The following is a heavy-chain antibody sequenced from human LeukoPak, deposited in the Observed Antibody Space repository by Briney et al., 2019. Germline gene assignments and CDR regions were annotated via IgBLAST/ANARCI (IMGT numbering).Heavy chain of an antibody. J-gene: IGHJ4*02. V-gene: IGHV3-74*01. CDR3: ARASNRNSITFDY. CDR2: LNSDGSST. CDR1: GFTFSSYW. D-gene: IGHD1-7*01. Sequence: GGSLTLSCAASGFTFSSYWMHWVRQAPGKGLVWVSRLNSDGSSTSYADFVKGRFTISRDNAEHTLHLQMNNLSAEDTALYYCARASNRNSITFDYWGQGALVTVSS.